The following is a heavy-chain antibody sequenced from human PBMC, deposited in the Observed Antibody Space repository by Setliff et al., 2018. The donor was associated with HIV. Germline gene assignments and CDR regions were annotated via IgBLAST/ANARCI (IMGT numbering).Heavy chain of an antibody. CDR3: TTDLGTRYDTPVY. CDR1: GFAFSSHA. Sequence: PGGSLRLSCAASGFAFSSHAMNWVRQAPGKGLEWVSAISGSGVSTYSADSVKGRFTISRDNSKNTLYLQLTSLRAEDTAVYYCTTDLGTRYDTPVYWGQGTLVTVSS. CDR2: ISGSGVST. V-gene: IGHV3-23*01. D-gene: IGHD5-12*01. J-gene: IGHJ4*02.